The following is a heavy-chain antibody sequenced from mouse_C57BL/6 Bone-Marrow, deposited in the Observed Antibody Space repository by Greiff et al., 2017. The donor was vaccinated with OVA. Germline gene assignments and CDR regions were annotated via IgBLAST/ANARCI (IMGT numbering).Heavy chain of an antibody. D-gene: IGHD2-4*01. CDR3: VYDYPYYFDY. CDR2: IYPGDGDT. V-gene: IGHV1-82*01. Sequence: QVQLQQPGPELVKPGASVKISCKASGYAFSSSWMNWVKQRPGKGLEWIGRIYPGDGDTNYNGKFKGKATLTADKSSSTAYMQLSSLTSEDSAVYFCVYDYPYYFDYWGQGTTLTVSS. J-gene: IGHJ2*01. CDR1: GYAFSSSW.